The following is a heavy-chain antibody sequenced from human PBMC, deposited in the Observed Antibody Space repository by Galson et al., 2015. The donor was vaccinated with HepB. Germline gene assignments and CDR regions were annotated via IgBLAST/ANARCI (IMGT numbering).Heavy chain of an antibody. CDR1: GFTFDDYA. J-gene: IGHJ4*02. V-gene: IGHV3-9*01. D-gene: IGHD5-12*01. CDR3: AKDSDIEGDAFDY. Sequence: SLRLSCAASGFTFDDYAMHWVRQAPGKGLEWVSGISWNSGSIGYADSVKGRFTISRDNAKDSLYLQMNSLRAEDTALYYCAKDSDIEGDAFDYWGQGTLVTVSS. CDR2: ISWNSGSI.